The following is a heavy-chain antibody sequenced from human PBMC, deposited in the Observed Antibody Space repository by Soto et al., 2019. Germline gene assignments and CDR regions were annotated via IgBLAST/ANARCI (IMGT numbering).Heavy chain of an antibody. CDR1: GYSFTSYW. J-gene: IGHJ6*02. CDR3: ATFRALGGATLYYYYGMDV. D-gene: IGHD1-26*01. CDR2: IYPGDSDT. V-gene: IGHV5-51*01. Sequence: PGESLKISCKGSGYSFTSYWIGWVRQMPGKGLDWLGIIYPGDSDTRYSPSFQGQVTISADKSISTAYLQWSSLKASDTAIYYCATFRALGGATLYYYYGMDVWGQGTLVTVSS.